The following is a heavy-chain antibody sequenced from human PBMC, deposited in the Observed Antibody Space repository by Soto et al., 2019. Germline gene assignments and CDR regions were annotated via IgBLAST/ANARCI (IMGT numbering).Heavy chain of an antibody. CDR3: ARLGFPGAIYFDS. CDR2: IYPGDSET. D-gene: IGHD3-10*01. V-gene: IGHV5-51*01. CDR1: GYNFTTFL. Sequence: PGESLKIYCKGSGYNFTTFLICWVRQMPGKGLEWMGIIYPGDSETKYSPDFEGQVTISADRSTNTAYLQWRSLRASDTAMYYCARLGFPGAIYFDSWGLGTLVPVCS. J-gene: IGHJ4*02.